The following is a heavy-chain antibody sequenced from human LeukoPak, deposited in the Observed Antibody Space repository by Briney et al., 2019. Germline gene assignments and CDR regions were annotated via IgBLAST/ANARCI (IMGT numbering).Heavy chain of an antibody. V-gene: IGHV3-66*01. CDR3: ARGRPHYYFDY. CDR2: IYSGGST. CDR1: GFTVSSNY. Sequence: GGSLRLSCAASGFTVSSNYMSWVRQAPGKGLEWVSVIYSGGSTYYADSVKGRFTISRDNSKNTLYLQMNGLRAEDTAVYYCARGRPHYYFDYWGQGTLVTVSS. J-gene: IGHJ4*02.